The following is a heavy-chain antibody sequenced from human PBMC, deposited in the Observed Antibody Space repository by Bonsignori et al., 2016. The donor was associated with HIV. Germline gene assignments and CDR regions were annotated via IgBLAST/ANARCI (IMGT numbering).Heavy chain of an antibody. CDR2: INPNSGGT. J-gene: IGHJ4*02. D-gene: IGHD3-16*01. Sequence: ASVKVSCKASGYTFIGHYIHWVRQAPGQGLEWMGWINPNSGGTNYAQKFQGRVTMTRDTSISTVYMEVSRLRSDDTAVYYCARDGGAYTPRVHFDYWGQGTLVTVSS. CDR3: ARDGGAYTPRVHFDY. V-gene: IGHV1-2*02. CDR1: GYTFIGHY.